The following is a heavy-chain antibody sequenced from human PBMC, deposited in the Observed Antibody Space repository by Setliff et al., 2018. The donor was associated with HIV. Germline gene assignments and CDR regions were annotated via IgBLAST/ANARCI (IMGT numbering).Heavy chain of an antibody. J-gene: IGHJ4*02. CDR2: MYEGDST. CDR1: GGSISSGRYS. CDR3: ARGGILAIRGVSQIDY. D-gene: IGHD3-10*01. Sequence: PSETLSLTCAVAGGSISSGRYSWSWIRQPPGKGLEWIGYMYEGDSTNYNPSLKRRVTISVDMSKNQFSLKLISVPAADTAVYYCARGGILAIRGVSQIDYWGQGTLVTVSS. V-gene: IGHV4-30-2*01.